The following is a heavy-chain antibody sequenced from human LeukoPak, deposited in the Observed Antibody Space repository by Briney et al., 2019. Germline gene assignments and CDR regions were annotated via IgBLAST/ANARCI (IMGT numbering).Heavy chain of an antibody. CDR2: VYDGGST. D-gene: IGHD4-11*01. CDR1: GGSISSGGYS. V-gene: IGHV4-30-2*01. J-gene: IGHJ4*02. CDR3: AGAHSNSFYFDF. Sequence: PSQTLSLTCAVSGGSISSGGYSWTWIRQPPGKGLEWVGHVYDGGSTYYNPSLKSRVTISVDRSNNQFSLKVSSVTAADTAVYFCAGAHSNSFYFDFWGQGTLVSVSS.